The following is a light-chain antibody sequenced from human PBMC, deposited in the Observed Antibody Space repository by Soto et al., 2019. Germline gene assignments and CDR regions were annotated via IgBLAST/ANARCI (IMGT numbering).Light chain of an antibody. CDR3: QQYHSYWT. CDR1: QSISSW. Sequence: DIQMTQFPTTLSASVGDRVTITFRASQSISSWLAWYQQKPVKAPKLLIYAASTLQSGVPQRFSGSGSGTEFTLTISSLQTDDFSTYYCQQYHSYWTFGQGTMVDIK. CDR2: AAS. J-gene: IGKJ1*01. V-gene: IGKV1-5*01.